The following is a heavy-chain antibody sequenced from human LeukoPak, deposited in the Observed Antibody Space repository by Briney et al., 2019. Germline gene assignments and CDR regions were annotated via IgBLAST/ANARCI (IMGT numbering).Heavy chain of an antibody. Sequence: SETLSLTCAVYGGSFSGYYWSWIRQPPGKGLEWIGEINHSGSTNYNPSLKSRVTISVDTSKNQFSLKLSSVTAADTAVYYCYSSSWSRNYYYGMDVWGQGTTVTVSS. CDR3: YSSSWSRNYYYGMDV. D-gene: IGHD6-13*01. CDR2: INHSGST. V-gene: IGHV4-34*01. J-gene: IGHJ6*02. CDR1: GGSFSGYY.